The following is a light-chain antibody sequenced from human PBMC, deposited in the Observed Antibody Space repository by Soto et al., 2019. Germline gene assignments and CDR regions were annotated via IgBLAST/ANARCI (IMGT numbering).Light chain of an antibody. Sequence: QSVLTQPPFASGSPGQSVTISCTGTSSDVGGYNYVSWYQQHPGKAPKFLIFEVSRRPSGVPDRFSGSKSGNTASLTVSGLQADDEADYYCSSYAGSNNPVIFGGGTQLTVL. CDR2: EVS. CDR1: SSDVGGYNY. V-gene: IGLV2-8*01. CDR3: SSYAGSNNPVI. J-gene: IGLJ2*01.